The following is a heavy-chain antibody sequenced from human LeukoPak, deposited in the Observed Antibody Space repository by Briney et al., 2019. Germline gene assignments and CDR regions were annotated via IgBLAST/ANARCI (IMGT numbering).Heavy chain of an antibody. CDR1: GYTFTGYY. Sequence: GASVKVSCKASGYTFTGYYMHWARQAPGQGLEWMGWINPNSGGTNYAQKFQGRVTMTRDTSISTAYMELSRLRSDDTAVYYCARDHEPMGAYYYYMDVWGKGTTVTISS. D-gene: IGHD3-10*01. V-gene: IGHV1-2*02. CDR3: ARDHEPMGAYYYYMDV. CDR2: INPNSGGT. J-gene: IGHJ6*03.